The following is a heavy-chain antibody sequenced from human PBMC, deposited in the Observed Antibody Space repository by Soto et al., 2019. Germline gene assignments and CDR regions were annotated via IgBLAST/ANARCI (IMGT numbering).Heavy chain of an antibody. D-gene: IGHD6-6*01. CDR1: GFTFSSYS. CDR2: ISSSSSYI. Sequence: WGSLRLSCAASGFTFSSYSMNWVRQAPGKGLEWVSSISSSSSYIYYADSVKGRFTISRDNAENSLYLQMNSLRAEDTAVYYCARDQYSSSSGGYWGQGTLVTVSS. CDR3: ARDQYSSSSGGY. V-gene: IGHV3-21*01. J-gene: IGHJ4*02.